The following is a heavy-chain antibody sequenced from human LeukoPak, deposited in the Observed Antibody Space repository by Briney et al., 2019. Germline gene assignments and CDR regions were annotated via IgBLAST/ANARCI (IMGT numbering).Heavy chain of an antibody. D-gene: IGHD3-16*01. CDR1: GGSISGYY. CDR2: IHYSGKA. V-gene: IGHV4-59*01. Sequence: SETLSLTCTVSGGSISGYYWTWIRQPPGKGPEWIGQIHYSGKADYNPSLKSRITISVDTSKNQMSLKLTSVTAADTAIYHCARFGVNYDMDVWGQGTTVTV. J-gene: IGHJ6*02. CDR3: ARFGVNYDMDV.